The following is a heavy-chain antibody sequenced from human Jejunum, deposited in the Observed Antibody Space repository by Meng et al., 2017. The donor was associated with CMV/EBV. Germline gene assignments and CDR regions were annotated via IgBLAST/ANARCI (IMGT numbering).Heavy chain of an antibody. D-gene: IGHD3-3*01. V-gene: IGHV1-46*04. CDR3: VRDGNHYDFDY. CDR2: SNTGGDT. J-gene: IGHJ4*02. CDR1: GDTFTNYY. Sequence: KVSCTASGDTFTNYYFHWVRQAPGQGLEWVGRSNTGGDTNYAQRLRDRVTMTRDTSTSTVYMELSSLRSEDTALYYCVRDGNHYDFDYWGRGTLVTVSS.